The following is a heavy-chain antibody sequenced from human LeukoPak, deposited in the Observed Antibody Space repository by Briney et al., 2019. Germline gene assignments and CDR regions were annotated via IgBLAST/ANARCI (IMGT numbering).Heavy chain of an antibody. D-gene: IGHD1-26*01. J-gene: IGHJ4*02. CDR3: ARDGIVGATNFDY. CDR1: GGTFSSYA. V-gene: IGHV1-69*06. CDR2: IIPIFGTA. Sequence: SVKVSCKASGGTFSSYAISWVRQAPGQGLEWMGGIIPIFGTANYAQKFQGRVTITADKSTSTAYMELSSLRSEDTAVYYCARDGIVGATNFDYWGQGTLVTVSS.